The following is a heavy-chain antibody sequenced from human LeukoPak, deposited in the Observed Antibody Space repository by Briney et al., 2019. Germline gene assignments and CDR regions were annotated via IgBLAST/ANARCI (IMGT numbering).Heavy chain of an antibody. CDR3: ARDGVWFGELLQRNYFDY. V-gene: IGHV1-18*01. J-gene: IGHJ4*02. CDR1: GYTFTSYG. Sequence: LWASVKVSCKASGYTFTSYGISWVRQAPGQGLEWMGWISAYNGNTNYAQKLQGRVTMTTDTSTSTAYMELRSLRSDDTAVYYYARDGVWFGELLQRNYFDYWGQGTLVTVSS. D-gene: IGHD3-10*01. CDR2: ISAYNGNT.